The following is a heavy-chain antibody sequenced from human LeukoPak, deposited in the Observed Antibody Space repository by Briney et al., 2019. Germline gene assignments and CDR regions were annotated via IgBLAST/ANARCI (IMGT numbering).Heavy chain of an antibody. V-gene: IGHV1-69*13. CDR3: ASNLLYCSSTSCYFDY. CDR1: GGTFSSYA. J-gene: IGHJ4*02. Sequence: SVKVSCKTSGGTFSSYAISWVRQAPGQGLEWMGGIIPIFGTANYAQKFQGRVTITEDESTSTAYMELSSLRSEDTAVYYCASNLLYCSSTSCYFDYWGQGTLVTVSS. CDR2: IIPIFGTA. D-gene: IGHD2-2*01.